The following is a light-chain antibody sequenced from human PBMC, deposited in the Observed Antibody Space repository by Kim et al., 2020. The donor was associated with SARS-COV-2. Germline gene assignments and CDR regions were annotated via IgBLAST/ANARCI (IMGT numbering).Light chain of an antibody. CDR1: SSDVGGSNS. J-gene: IGLJ3*02. Sequence: QSITISCTGTSSDVGGSNSVSWYQQHPGKAPKLMIYDVSNRPSGVSNRFSGSKSGNTASLTISGLQAEDEADYYCSSYTSSSTPWVFGGGTQLTVL. CDR3: SSYTSSSTPWV. CDR2: DVS. V-gene: IGLV2-14*03.